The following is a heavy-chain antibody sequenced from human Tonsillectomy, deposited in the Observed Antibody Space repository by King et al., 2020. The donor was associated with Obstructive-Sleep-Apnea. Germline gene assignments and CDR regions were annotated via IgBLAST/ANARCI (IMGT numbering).Heavy chain of an antibody. Sequence: QLVQSGGGVVQPGRSLRLSCAVSGFTFSSCAMHWVRQAPGKGLEWVAVISYDGSNKYYADSVKGRFTISRDNSKNTLYLQVNSLRAEDTAVYYCARDSAVLPTAMGGSDYWGQGTLVTVSS. CDR1: GFTFSSCA. J-gene: IGHJ4*02. CDR2: ISYDGSNK. V-gene: IGHV3-30-3*01. D-gene: IGHD2-2*01. CDR3: ARDSAVLPTAMGGSDY.